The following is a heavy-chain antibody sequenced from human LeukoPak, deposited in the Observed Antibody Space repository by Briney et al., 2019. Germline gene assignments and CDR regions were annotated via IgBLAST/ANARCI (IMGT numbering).Heavy chain of an antibody. CDR3: ARAGTAMAPLDY. D-gene: IGHD5-18*01. CDR2: IIPIFGTA. J-gene: IGHJ4*02. Sequence: ASVKVSCKASGGTFSSYAISWVRQAPGQGLEWMGGIIPIFGTANYAQKFQGRVTITADESTSTAYMELSSLRSEDTAVYYCARAGTAMAPLDYWGQGTLVTVSS. CDR1: GGTFSSYA. V-gene: IGHV1-69*13.